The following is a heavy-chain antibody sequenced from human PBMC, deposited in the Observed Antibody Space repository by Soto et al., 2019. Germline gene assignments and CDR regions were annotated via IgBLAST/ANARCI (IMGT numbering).Heavy chain of an antibody. CDR3: TRDGDFYGFDV. Sequence: EVQLVESGGGFVQPGRSLRLSCTLSGFTSDDFALTWVRQAPGKGLEWLGLVRSKTYDGAAEYVASVKGRFTISRDESTSTAFLQMNRLKTEDTAVYYCTRDGDFYGFDVWGQGTTVTVSS. CDR1: GFTSDDFA. V-gene: IGHV3-49*04. J-gene: IGHJ6*02. CDR2: VRSKTYDGAA. D-gene: IGHD3-3*01.